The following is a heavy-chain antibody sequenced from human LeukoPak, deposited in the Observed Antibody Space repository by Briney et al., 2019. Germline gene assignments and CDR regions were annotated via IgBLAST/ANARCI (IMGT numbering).Heavy chain of an antibody. D-gene: IGHD6-19*01. Sequence: ASVKVSCKASGYTFTSYYIHWVRQAPGQGLEWMGIINPSGGSTSYAQKFQGRVTMTRDMSTSTVYMELSSLRSEDTAVYYCARESSAVAAGHYWGQGTLINVSS. V-gene: IGHV1-46*01. CDR1: GYTFTSYY. CDR3: ARESSAVAAGHY. J-gene: IGHJ4*02. CDR2: INPSGGST.